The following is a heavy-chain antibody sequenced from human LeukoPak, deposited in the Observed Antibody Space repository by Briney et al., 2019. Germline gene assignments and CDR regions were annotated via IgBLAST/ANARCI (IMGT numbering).Heavy chain of an antibody. J-gene: IGHJ4*02. Sequence: GGSLRLSCAASGLTFSSYSMNWVRQAPGKGLEWVSSISSSSSYIYYADSVKGRFTISRDNAKNSLYLQMNSLRAEDTAVYYCARDWATVTKDYFDYWGQGTLVTVSS. CDR2: ISSSSSYI. CDR1: GLTFSSYS. CDR3: ARDWATVTKDYFDY. D-gene: IGHD4-17*01. V-gene: IGHV3-21*01.